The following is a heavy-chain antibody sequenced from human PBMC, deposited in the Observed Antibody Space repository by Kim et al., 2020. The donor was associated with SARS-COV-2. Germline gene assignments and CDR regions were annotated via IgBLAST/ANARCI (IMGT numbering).Heavy chain of an antibody. Sequence: GGSLRLSCAASGFTFSNYWMTWVRQAPAKGLEWVANIKGDGSVKHCVDSMEGRFTISRDNAKNLVYLQINSLRADDSAVYYCARDLTHYYDSSGYDRRRYYYDAFYVGGQGTMLTV. J-gene: IGHJ3*01. CDR1: GFTFSNYW. CDR2: IKGDGSVK. V-gene: IGHV3-7*01. D-gene: IGHD3-22*01. CDR3: ARDLTHYYDSSGYDRRRYYYDAFYV.